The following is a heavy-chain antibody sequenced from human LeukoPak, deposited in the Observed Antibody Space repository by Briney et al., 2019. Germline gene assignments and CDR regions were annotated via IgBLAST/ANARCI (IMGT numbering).Heavy chain of an antibody. CDR3: ARETGGYYDSFDY. CDR2: MNTNTGKT. V-gene: IGHV1-8*02. D-gene: IGHD3-16*01. CDR1: GYTFTSYD. Sequence: ASVKVSCKPSGYTFTSYDINWVRQATGQGLEWMGWMNTNTGKTGYAQKFQGRVTMTRSTSISTAYMELSSLRPEDTAVYYCARETGGYYDSFDYWGQGTLVTVSS. J-gene: IGHJ4*02.